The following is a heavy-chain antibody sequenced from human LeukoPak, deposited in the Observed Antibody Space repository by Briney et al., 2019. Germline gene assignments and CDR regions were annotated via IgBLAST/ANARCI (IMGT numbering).Heavy chain of an antibody. CDR1: GFTFSSYS. CDR2: ISRGSETM. J-gene: IGHJ4*02. CDR3: AREATSGY. V-gene: IGHV3-48*04. Sequence: GGSLRLSCAASGFTFSSYSMNWVRQAPGKGLEWVSYISRGSETMYYADSVKGRFTISRDNAKNSLYLQMNSLRAEDTAIYYCAREATSGYWGQGTLVTVSS.